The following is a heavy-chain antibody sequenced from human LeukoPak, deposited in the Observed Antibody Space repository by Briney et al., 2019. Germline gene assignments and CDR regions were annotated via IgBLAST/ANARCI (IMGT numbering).Heavy chain of an antibody. D-gene: IGHD5-24*01. J-gene: IGHJ4*02. CDR1: GFTFSSYA. CDR2: ISYDGSNK. V-gene: IGHV3-30-3*01. Sequence: PGRSLRLSCAASGFTFSSYAMHWVRQAPGKGLEWVAVISYDGSNKYYADSVKGRFTISRDNSKNTLYPQMNSLRAEDTAVYYCARVRGDGYNYFDYWGQGTLVTVSS. CDR3: ARVRGDGYNYFDY.